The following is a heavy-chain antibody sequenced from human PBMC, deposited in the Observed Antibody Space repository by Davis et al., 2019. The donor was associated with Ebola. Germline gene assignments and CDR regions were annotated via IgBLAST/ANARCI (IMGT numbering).Heavy chain of an antibody. CDR2: IYSGGST. D-gene: IGHD3-3*01. CDR3: TRAAFGSYYFDY. CDR1: GFTVSSNY. Sequence: GESLKISCAASGFTVSSNYMTWVRQAPGKGLEWVSVIYSGGSTYYSDSVKGRFTISRANAKSSLYLQMNSLRAEDTAVYYCTRAAFGSYYFDYWGQGTLVTVSS. V-gene: IGHV3-53*01. J-gene: IGHJ4*02.